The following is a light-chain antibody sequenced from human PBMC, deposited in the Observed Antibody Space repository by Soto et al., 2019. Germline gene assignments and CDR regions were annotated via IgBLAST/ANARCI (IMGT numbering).Light chain of an antibody. CDR3: CSYAGSSTFYV. V-gene: IGLV2-23*01. CDR1: SSDVGSYNL. Sequence: QSVLTQPASVSGSPGQSITISCTGTSSDVGSYNLVSWYQQHTGKAPKLVIYEGSKRPSGVSNRFSGSKSGNTASLTISGLQAEDEADYYCCSYAGSSTFYVFGTGTKVTVL. J-gene: IGLJ1*01. CDR2: EGS.